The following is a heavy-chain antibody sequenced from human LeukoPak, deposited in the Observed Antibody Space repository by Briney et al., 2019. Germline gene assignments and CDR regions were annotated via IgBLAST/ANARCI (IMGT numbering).Heavy chain of an antibody. CDR2: IYYSGST. D-gene: IGHD4-23*01. CDR3: ARVSVVTADFDY. V-gene: IGHV4-59*01. CDR1: GGSFSSYY. J-gene: IGHJ4*02. Sequence: SETLSLTCAVYGGSFSSYYWSWIRQPPGKGLEWIGYIYYSGSTNYNPSLKSRVTISVDTSKNQFSLKLSSVTAADTAVYYCARVSVVTADFDYWGQGTLVTVSS.